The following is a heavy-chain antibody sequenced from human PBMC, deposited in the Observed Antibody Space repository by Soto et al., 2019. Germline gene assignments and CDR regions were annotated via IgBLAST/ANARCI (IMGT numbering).Heavy chain of an antibody. CDR1: GFTFSNYG. CDR3: ARGWYCGGDCYEWYFDL. D-gene: IGHD2-21*02. Sequence: QVQLVESGGGVVQPGRSQRLSCAASGFTFSNYGMHWVRQAPGKGLEWVAVIWYDGSNKYYADSVKGRFTISRDNSKNTLYLQMNSLRTEDMAVYFCARGWYCGGDCYEWYFDLWGRGTLVTVSS. V-gene: IGHV3-33*01. CDR2: IWYDGSNK. J-gene: IGHJ2*01.